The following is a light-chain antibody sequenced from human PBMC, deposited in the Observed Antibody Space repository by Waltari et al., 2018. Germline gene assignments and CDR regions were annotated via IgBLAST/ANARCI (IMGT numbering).Light chain of an antibody. Sequence: DIVMTQSPDSLTVSLGERAALNCKSSQSVFYSPNNKNYLAWYQQKRGQPPKVLIYWASTRESGVPDRFSGSGSGTDFTLTISSLQAEDVAVYYCQQYSSTPPTFGQGTKVDIK. J-gene: IGKJ1*01. V-gene: IGKV4-1*01. CDR1: QSVFYSPNNKNY. CDR2: WAS. CDR3: QQYSSTPPT.